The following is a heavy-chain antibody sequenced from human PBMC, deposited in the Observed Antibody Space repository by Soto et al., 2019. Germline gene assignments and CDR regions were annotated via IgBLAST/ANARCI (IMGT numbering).Heavy chain of an antibody. CDR3: ARVPPITGNTTEY. CDR1: GGYYSGYS. J-gene: IGHJ4*02. D-gene: IGHD1-7*01. CDR2: INHSGIT. Sequence: SETLSLTCEVYGGYYSGYSWSWIRQPPRKWLEWVGEINHSGITNYNPSLKSRLTISVDTCKNRLSLRLSSVTAADTAVYFCARVPPITGNTTEYWGQGTLVTVS. V-gene: IGHV4-34*01.